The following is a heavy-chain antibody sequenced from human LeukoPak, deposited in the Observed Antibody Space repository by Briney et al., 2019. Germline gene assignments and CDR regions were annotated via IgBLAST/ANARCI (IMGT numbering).Heavy chain of an antibody. CDR1: GGSFSGYF. V-gene: IGHV4-34*01. D-gene: IGHD2-21*01. J-gene: IGHJ4*02. CDR3: AKDKGMSVATPDY. Sequence: SETLSLTCAVYGGSFSGYFWSWIRQPPGKGLEWIGEINHSGSTNYNPSLKSRVTISVDTSKNQFSLKLSSVTAADTAVYYCAKDKGMSVATPDYWGQGTLVTVSS. CDR2: INHSGST.